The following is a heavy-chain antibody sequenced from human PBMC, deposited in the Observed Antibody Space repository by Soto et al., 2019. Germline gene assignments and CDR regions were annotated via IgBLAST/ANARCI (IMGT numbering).Heavy chain of an antibody. CDR2: IYDGGTT. CDR1: GGSISSAAYC. D-gene: IGHD7-27*01. Sequence: SETLSLTCTVSGGSISSAAYCWSWIRQSPDEGLEWIGHIYDGGTTYSSPSLKGRVTISADTSETQFSLKLNSVSAADTAVYYCARGPSGDKVDYWGQGIQVTVSS. CDR3: ARGPSGDKVDY. V-gene: IGHV4-30-4*01. J-gene: IGHJ4*02.